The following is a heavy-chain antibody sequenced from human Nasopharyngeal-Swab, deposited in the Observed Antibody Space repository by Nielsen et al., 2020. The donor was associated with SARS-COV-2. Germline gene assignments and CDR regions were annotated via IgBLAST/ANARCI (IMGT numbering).Heavy chain of an antibody. V-gene: IGHV1-69*13. J-gene: IGHJ6*02. Sequence: SVKVSCKASGGTFSSYAISWVRQAPGQGLEWMGGIIIIFGTANYAQKFQDRVTITADDSTSTAYMELSSLRSEDTAVYYCARPAIAEPYYYFYGMDVWGQGTTVTVS. CDR2: IIIIFGTA. CDR1: GGTFSSYA. CDR3: ARPAIAEPYYYFYGMDV. D-gene: IGHD2-21*01.